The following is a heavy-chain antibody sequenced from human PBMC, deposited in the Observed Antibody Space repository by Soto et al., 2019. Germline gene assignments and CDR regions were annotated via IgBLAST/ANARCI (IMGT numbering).Heavy chain of an antibody. CDR3: ARRNYGDYHYYYGMDV. J-gene: IGHJ6*02. V-gene: IGHV5-51*01. D-gene: IGHD4-17*01. CDR1: GYSFTSYW. Sequence: PGESLKISCKGSGYSFTSYWIGWVRQMPGKGLEWTGIIYPGDSDTRYSPSFQGQVTISADKSISTAYLQWSSLKASDTAMYYCARRNYGDYHYYYGMDVWGQGTTVTVSS. CDR2: IYPGDSDT.